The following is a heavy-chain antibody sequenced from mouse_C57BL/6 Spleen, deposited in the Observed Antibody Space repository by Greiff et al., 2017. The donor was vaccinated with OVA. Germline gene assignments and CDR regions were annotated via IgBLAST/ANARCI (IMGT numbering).Heavy chain of an antibody. J-gene: IGHJ4*01. V-gene: IGHV2-5*01. Sequence: QVQLQQSGPGLVQPSQSLSITCTVSGFSLTSYGVHWVRQSPGKGLEWLGVIWRGGSTDYNAAFMSRLSITKDNSKSQVFFKLNSLQADDTAIYYCAKNSPGTNAMDYWGQGTSVTVSS. D-gene: IGHD4-1*01. CDR2: IWRGGST. CDR1: GFSLTSYG. CDR3: AKNSPGTNAMDY.